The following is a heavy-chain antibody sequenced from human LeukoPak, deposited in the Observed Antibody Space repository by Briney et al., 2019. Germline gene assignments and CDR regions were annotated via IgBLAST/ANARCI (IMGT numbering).Heavy chain of an antibody. Sequence: SVKVSCKASGGTFSSYAISWVRQAPGQGLEWMGGIIPIFGTANYAEKFQGRVTITADESTSTAYMGLSSLRSEDTAVYYCASALGGYCSSTSCYISADYYYYYMDVWGKGTTVTVSS. CDR3: ASALGGYCSSTSCYISADYYYYYMDV. V-gene: IGHV1-69*13. CDR2: IIPIFGTA. J-gene: IGHJ6*03. D-gene: IGHD2-2*02. CDR1: GGTFSSYA.